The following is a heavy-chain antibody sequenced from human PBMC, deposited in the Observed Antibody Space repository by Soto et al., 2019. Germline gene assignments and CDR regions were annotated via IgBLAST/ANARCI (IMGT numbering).Heavy chain of an antibody. CDR2: ISYDGSNK. J-gene: IGHJ6*02. D-gene: IGHD3-9*01. Sequence: PGGSLRLSCAASGFTFSSYAMSWVRQAPGKGLEWVAVISYDGSNKYYADSVKGRFTISRDNSKNTLYLQMNSLRAEDTAVYYCARVFYDILTGLSLDSGMDVWGQGTTVTVSS. V-gene: IGHV3-30-3*01. CDR1: GFTFSSYA. CDR3: ARVFYDILTGLSLDSGMDV.